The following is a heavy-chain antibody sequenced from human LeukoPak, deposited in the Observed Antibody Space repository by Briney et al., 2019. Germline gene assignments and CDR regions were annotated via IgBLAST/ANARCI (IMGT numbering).Heavy chain of an antibody. V-gene: IGHV4-4*02. Sequence: SGTLSLTCAVSGGSILSTNWWSCVRPPPGRGLEWIGEVHLSGASNYNPSLKSRVNMSIDKSRNQLSLELTSVTAADTAIYYCARESGACSPFGLWGQGTLVTVSS. J-gene: IGHJ4*02. D-gene: IGHD2-21*02. CDR2: VHLSGAS. CDR3: ARESGACSPFGL. CDR1: GGSILSTNW.